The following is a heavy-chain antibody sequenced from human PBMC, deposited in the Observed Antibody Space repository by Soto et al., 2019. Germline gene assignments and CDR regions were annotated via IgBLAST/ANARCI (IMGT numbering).Heavy chain of an antibody. CDR2: ISSSGSTI. CDR3: ARDLTFYDSSGRTNWFDP. J-gene: IGHJ5*02. V-gene: IGHV3-48*03. Sequence: GGSLRLSCAASGFTFSSYEMNWVRQPPGKGLEWVSYISSSGSTIYYADSVKGRFTISRDNAKNSLYLQMNSLRAEDTAVYYCARDLTFYDSSGRTNWFDPWGQGTLVTVSS. D-gene: IGHD3-22*01. CDR1: GFTFSSYE.